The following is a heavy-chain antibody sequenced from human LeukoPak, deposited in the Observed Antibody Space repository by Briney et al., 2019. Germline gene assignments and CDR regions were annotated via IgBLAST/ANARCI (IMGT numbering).Heavy chain of an antibody. J-gene: IGHJ4*02. CDR1: GGSFSGYY. CDR3: ARHPIYYYGSGSYYNARNKGVYFDY. CDR2: INHSGST. V-gene: IGHV4-34*01. Sequence: SETLSLTCAVYGGSFSGYYWSWIRQPPGKGLEWIGEINHSGSTNYNPSLKSRVTISVDTSKNQFSLKLSSVTAADTAVYYRARHPIYYYGSGSYYNARNKGVYFDYWGQGTLVTVSS. D-gene: IGHD3-10*01.